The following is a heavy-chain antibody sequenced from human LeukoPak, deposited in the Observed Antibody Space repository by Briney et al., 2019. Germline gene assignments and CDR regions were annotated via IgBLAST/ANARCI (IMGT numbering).Heavy chain of an antibody. CDR3: ARDLGGSSSSGPVGDLKFDI. V-gene: IGHV4-31*03. J-gene: IGHJ3*02. D-gene: IGHD6-6*01. CDR1: GGSISSGGYY. Sequence: PSETLSLTCTVSGGSISSGGYYWSWIRQHPGKGLEWIGYIYYSGSTYYNPSVKSRVTLSVDTSKSQFSLKLSSVTAADTAVYYCARDLGGSSSSGPVGDLKFDIWGQGAIVIV. CDR2: IYYSGST.